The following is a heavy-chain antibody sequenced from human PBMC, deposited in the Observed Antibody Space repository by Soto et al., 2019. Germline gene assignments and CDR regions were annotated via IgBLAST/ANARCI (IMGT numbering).Heavy chain of an antibody. CDR1: GYTFTGYY. CDR2: VNPNSGGT. Sequence: ASVKVSCKASGYTFTGYYMHWVRQAPGQGLEWMGWVNPNSGGTNYAQKFQGRVTMTRDTSISTAYMELSRLRSDDTAVYYCARDLTIFGVVSRRYYYYGMDVWGQGTTVTSP. CDR3: ARDLTIFGVVSRRYYYYGMDV. D-gene: IGHD3-3*01. V-gene: IGHV1-2*02. J-gene: IGHJ6*02.